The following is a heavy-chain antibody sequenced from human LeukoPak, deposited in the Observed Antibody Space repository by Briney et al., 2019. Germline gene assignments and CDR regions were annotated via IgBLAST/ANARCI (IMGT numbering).Heavy chain of an antibody. CDR1: GYTFTSYY. D-gene: IGHD3-22*01. Sequence: ASVTVSCKASGYTFTSYYMHWVRQAPGQGLEWMGIINPSGGSTSYAQKFQGRVTMTRDTSTSTVYMELSSLRSEDTAVYYCARTYRYDSSGYYSLYYWGQGTLVTVSS. J-gene: IGHJ4*02. CDR3: ARTYRYDSSGYYSLYY. V-gene: IGHV1-46*01. CDR2: INPSGGST.